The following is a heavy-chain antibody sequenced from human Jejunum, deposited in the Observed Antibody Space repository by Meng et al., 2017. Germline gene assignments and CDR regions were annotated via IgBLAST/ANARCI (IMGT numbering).Heavy chain of an antibody. V-gene: IGHV5-51*01. CDR1: GYSFTSYW. CDR2: ISPGDSDT. D-gene: IGHD6-19*01. Sequence: GESLKISCKASGYSFTSYWIGWVRQMPGKGLEWKGLISPGDSDTIYSPSFQGQVTISADKSIDTAYLQWSSLEASDTAMYYCARQPKVAGVDYWAQGTLVTVSS. J-gene: IGHJ4*02. CDR3: ARQPKVAGVDY.